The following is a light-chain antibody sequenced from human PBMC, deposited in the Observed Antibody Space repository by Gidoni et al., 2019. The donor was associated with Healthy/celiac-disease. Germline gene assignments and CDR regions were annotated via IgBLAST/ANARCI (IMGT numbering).Light chain of an antibody. Sequence: HSALTQPASVSGSPGQSITISCTGTSSDVGGYNYVSWYQQHPGKAPKLMIYEVSNRPSGVSNRFSGSKSGNTASLTISGLQDEDEADYYCSSYTSSSTLEVFGTGTKVTVL. V-gene: IGLV2-14*01. CDR3: SSYTSSSTLEV. CDR2: EVS. CDR1: SSDVGGYNY. J-gene: IGLJ1*01.